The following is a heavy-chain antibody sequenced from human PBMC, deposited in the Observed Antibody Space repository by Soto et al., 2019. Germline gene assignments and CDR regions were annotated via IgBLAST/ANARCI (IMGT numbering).Heavy chain of an antibody. V-gene: IGHV3-74*01. CDR2: VDSDGSDK. CDR3: XXXGXXHAFDI. Sequence: EVQLVESGGGLVQPGGSLRLSCAASEFSFSRYWMHWVRQAPGKGLVWVSRVDSDGSDKIYADSVKGRFTISRDNAKNTLYLQLTGLRDEDTAXXYCXXXGXXHAFDIWGQGTMVTVSS. CDR1: EFSFSRYW. J-gene: IGHJ3*02.